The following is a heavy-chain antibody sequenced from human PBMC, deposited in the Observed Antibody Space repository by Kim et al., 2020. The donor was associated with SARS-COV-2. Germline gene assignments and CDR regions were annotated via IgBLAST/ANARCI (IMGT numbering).Heavy chain of an antibody. CDR3: ASPGGPLRGPFDY. CDR1: GFTFSSYA. D-gene: IGHD4-17*01. CDR2: ISYDGSNN. Sequence: GGSLRLSCAASGFTFSSYAMHWVRQAPGKGLEWVAVISYDGSNNYYADSVKGRFTISRDNSKNTLYLQMNSLRAEDTAVYYCASPGGPLRGPFDYWGQGTLVTVSS. J-gene: IGHJ4*02. V-gene: IGHV3-30*04.